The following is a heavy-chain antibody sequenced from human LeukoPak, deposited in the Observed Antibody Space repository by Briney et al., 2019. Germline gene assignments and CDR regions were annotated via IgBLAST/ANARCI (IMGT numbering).Heavy chain of an antibody. CDR1: GYTFTSYH. CDR3: ARSDKMDV. CDR2: INPSEGST. Sequence: ASVNVSCKASGYTFTSYHIHWVRQVPGQGLEWMGVINPSEGSTDYAQKFQDRVSLTRDTSTSTVYMDLSRLRCEDTAVYYCARSDKMDVWGQGTTVTVSS. V-gene: IGHV1-46*01. J-gene: IGHJ6*02.